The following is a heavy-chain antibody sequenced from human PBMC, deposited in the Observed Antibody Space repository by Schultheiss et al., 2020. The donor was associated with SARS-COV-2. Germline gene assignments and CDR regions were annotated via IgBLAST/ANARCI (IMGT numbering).Heavy chain of an antibody. Sequence: GGSLRLSCAASGFTFSSYGMHWVRQAPGKGLEWVSAISGSGGSTYYADSVKGRFTISRDNSKNTLYLQMNSLRAEDTAVYYCARDRGKRGVYFDYWGQGTLVTVSS. V-gene: IGHV3-23*01. J-gene: IGHJ4*02. D-gene: IGHD2-8*02. CDR1: GFTFSSYG. CDR3: ARDRGKRGVYFDY. CDR2: ISGSGGST.